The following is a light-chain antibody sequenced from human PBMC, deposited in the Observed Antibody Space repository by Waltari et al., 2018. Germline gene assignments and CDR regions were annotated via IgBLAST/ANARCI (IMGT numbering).Light chain of an antibody. J-gene: IGKJ3*01. V-gene: IGKV3-20*01. Sequence: EIVLTQSPGTLSLSPGERATLSCRASQRISSSYLVWFQQKPGQAPRLLIYGASNGATGIPDRFSGSGSGADFTLTISSLEPEDSAVYYCQQFGASPPFTFGPGTKVEIK. CDR2: GAS. CDR3: QQFGASPPFT. CDR1: QRISSSY.